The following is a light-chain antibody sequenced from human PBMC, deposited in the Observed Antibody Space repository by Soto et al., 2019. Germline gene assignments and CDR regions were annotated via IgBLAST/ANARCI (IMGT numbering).Light chain of an antibody. CDR2: EVT. CDR1: SSDVGNYNL. CDR3: CSYAGSSSFYV. J-gene: IGLJ1*01. Sequence: QSVLTQPASLSGSPGQSITISCTGNSSDVGNYNLVSWYQQYPGKAPKLMIYEVTKRPSGVSDRFSGSKSGNTASLTISGPQAEDEADYYCCSYAGSSSFYVFGTGTRSPS. V-gene: IGLV2-23*02.